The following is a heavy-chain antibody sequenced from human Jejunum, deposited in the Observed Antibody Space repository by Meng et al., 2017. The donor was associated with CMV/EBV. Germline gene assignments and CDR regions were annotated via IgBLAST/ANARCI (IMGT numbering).Heavy chain of an antibody. CDR3: VREGYFCSSSSCYKSFDY. V-gene: IGHV1-2*02. J-gene: IGHJ4*02. D-gene: IGHD2-2*02. CDR2: INVNSGET. Sequence: TDSFLHWVRQAPGQGLEWVGLINVNSGETSSAQNLQGRVTMTRDTSISTVYMDLSRLRFDDTALYYCVREGYFCSSSSCYKSFDYWGQGTLVTVSS. CDR1: TDSF.